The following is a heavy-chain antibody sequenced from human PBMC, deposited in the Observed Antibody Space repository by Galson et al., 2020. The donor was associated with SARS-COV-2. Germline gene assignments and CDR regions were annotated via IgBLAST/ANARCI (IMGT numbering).Heavy chain of an antibody. CDR1: GFTFSSYS. V-gene: IGHV3-48*02. J-gene: IGHJ3*02. CDR2: ISSSSSTI. CDR3: ARYESDIVVVTVSDAFDI. Sequence: GGSLRLSCAASGFTFSSYSMNWVRQAPGKGLEWVSYISSSSSTIYYADSVKGRFTISRDNAKNSLYLQMNSLRDEDTAVYYCARYESDIVVVTVSDAFDIWGQGTMVTVSS. D-gene: IGHD2-21*02.